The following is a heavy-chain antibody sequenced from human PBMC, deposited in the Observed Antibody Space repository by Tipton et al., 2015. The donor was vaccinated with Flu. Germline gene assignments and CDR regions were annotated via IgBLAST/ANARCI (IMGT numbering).Heavy chain of an antibody. J-gene: IGHJ4*02. V-gene: IGHV4-59*08. CDR1: GGSISSFY. CDR3: TRQLEAATRSSS. D-gene: IGHD1-1*01. CDR2: IYSSART. Sequence: GLVKPSETLSLTCTVSGGSISSFYWSWIRQPPGKGLEWIGYIYSSARTNYNSSLESRVTISVDTSKNQFSLSMRSVTVADTAVYYCTRQLEAATRSSSWGQGTLVTVSS.